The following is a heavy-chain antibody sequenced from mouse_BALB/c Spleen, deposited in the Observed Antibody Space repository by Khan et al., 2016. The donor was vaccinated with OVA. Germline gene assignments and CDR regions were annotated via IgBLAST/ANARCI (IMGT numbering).Heavy chain of an antibody. D-gene: IGHD4-1*01. CDR1: GFTFSSYS. Sequence: EVELLESGGDLVKPGGSLKLSCAASGFTFSSYSMSWVRQTPDKRLEWVASISSGGDYTYYPDSVKGRFTISRDNAKNTLYLQVSELKSEDTAMYYCAGHLTGSFAYWGQGTLVTVSA. J-gene: IGHJ3*01. CDR2: ISSGGDYT. V-gene: IGHV5-6*01. CDR3: AGHLTGSFAY.